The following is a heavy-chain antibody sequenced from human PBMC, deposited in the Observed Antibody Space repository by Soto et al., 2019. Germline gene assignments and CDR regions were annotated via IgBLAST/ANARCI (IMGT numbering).Heavy chain of an antibody. J-gene: IGHJ4*02. CDR2: INPSGGST. Sequence: ASVKVSCKASGYTFTSYYMHWVRQAPGQGLEWMGIINPSGGSTSYAQKFQGRVTMTRDTSTSTVYMELSSLRSEDTAVYYCARDSDIVVVPDAMPDDWGQGTLVTVSS. CDR1: GYTFTSYY. CDR3: ARDSDIVVVPDAMPDD. D-gene: IGHD2-2*01. V-gene: IGHV1-46*01.